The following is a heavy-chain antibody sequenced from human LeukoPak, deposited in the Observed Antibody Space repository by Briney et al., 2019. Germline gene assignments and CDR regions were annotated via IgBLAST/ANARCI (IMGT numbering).Heavy chain of an antibody. Sequence: SGGSLRLSCAASGFTFSSYGMHWVRQAPGKGLGWVAVISYDGSNKYYADSVKGRFTISRDNSKNTLYLQMNSLRAEDTAVYYCAILSSGYGEDDFDYWGQGTLVTVSS. CDR1: GFTFSSYG. V-gene: IGHV3-30*03. CDR2: ISYDGSNK. CDR3: AILSSGYGEDDFDY. J-gene: IGHJ4*02. D-gene: IGHD5-12*01.